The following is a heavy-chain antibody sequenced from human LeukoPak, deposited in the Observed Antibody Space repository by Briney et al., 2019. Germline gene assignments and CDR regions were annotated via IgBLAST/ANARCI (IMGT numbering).Heavy chain of an antibody. CDR1: GYTFTGYY. D-gene: IGHD1-1*01. J-gene: IGHJ4*02. Sequence: GASVKVSCKASGYTFTGYYMHWVRQAPGQGLEWMGWINPNSGGTNYAQKFQGRVTITRDTSISTAYMELSRLRSDDTAVYYCARDLYNWNDEGYFDYWGQGTLVTVSS. V-gene: IGHV1-2*02. CDR3: ARDLYNWNDEGYFDY. CDR2: INPNSGGT.